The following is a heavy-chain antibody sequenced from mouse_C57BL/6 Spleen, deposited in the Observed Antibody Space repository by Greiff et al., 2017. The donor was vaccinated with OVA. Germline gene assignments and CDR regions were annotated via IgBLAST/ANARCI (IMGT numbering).Heavy chain of an antibody. Sequence: EVQGVESGGGLVKPGGSLKLSCAASGFTFSSYAMSWVRQTPEKRLEWVATISDGGSYTYYPDNVKGRFTISRDNAKNNLYLQMSHLKSEDTAMYYCARDQDGYYGGFAYWGQGTLVTVSA. CDR1: GFTFSSYA. CDR2: ISDGGSYT. J-gene: IGHJ3*01. V-gene: IGHV5-4*01. D-gene: IGHD2-3*01. CDR3: ARDQDGYYGGFAY.